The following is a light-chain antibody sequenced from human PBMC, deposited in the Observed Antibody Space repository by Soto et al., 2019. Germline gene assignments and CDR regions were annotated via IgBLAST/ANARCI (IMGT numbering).Light chain of an antibody. CDR1: SSDIGGYNY. J-gene: IGLJ1*01. CDR3: SSYTTSGSLFYV. CDR2: EVT. V-gene: IGLV2-14*01. Sequence: QSVLTQPGSVCGSPGQSITIFCTGASSDIGGYNYVSWYQHHPGKAPKLLIYEVTNRPSGVSNRFSGSKSSQTASLTISGLQAEDEADYYCSSYTTSGSLFYVFGTGPKVTVL.